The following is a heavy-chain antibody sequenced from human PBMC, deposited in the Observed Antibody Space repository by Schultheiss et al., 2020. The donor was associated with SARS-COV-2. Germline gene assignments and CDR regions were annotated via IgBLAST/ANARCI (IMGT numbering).Heavy chain of an antibody. D-gene: IGHD6-6*01. Sequence: SVKVSCKASGGTSSSYTISWVRQAPGQGLEWMGRIIPILGIANYAQKFQGRVTITADKSTSTAYMELSSLRSEDTAVYYCARETRPQNWFDPWGQGTLVTVSS. CDR2: IIPILGIA. CDR3: ARETRPQNWFDP. CDR1: GGTSSSYT. V-gene: IGHV1-69*04. J-gene: IGHJ5*02.